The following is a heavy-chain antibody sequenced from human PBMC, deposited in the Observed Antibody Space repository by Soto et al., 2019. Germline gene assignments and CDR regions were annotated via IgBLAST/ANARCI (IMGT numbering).Heavy chain of an antibody. Sequence: QVQLEESGGGVVQPGRSLRLSCEASGFTFNTYSMHWVRQPPGKGLEWLAAIWYDGTQKYYADSVKGRFIISRDNSKKTLYLEMNSPTAEDTAVYYCARAGGTTVTGLWHFDSWGQGTLVTVSS. CDR1: GFTFNTYS. CDR2: IWYDGTQK. J-gene: IGHJ4*02. CDR3: ARAGGTTVTGLWHFDS. V-gene: IGHV3-33*01. D-gene: IGHD4-17*01.